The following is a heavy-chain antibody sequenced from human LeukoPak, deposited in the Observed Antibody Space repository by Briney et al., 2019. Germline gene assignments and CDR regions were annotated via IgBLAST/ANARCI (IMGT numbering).Heavy chain of an antibody. CDR1: GFTFSSYG. Sequence: GGSLRLSCAASGFTFSSYGMHWVRQAPGKGLEWVAVIWYDGGNKYYADSVKGRFTISRDNSKNTLYLQMNSLRAEDTAVYYCARDLPVTDYYGMDVWGQGTTVTVSS. D-gene: IGHD4-17*01. CDR2: IWYDGGNK. V-gene: IGHV3-33*01. CDR3: ARDLPVTDYYGMDV. J-gene: IGHJ6*02.